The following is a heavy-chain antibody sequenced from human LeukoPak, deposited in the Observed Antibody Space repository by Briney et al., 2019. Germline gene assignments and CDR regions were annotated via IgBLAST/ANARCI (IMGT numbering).Heavy chain of an antibody. CDR2: IWYDGSNK. D-gene: IGHD1-14*01. V-gene: IGHV3-33*01. CDR1: GFPFSSYG. CDR3: ARGRDRVGAFDI. Sequence: GRSLRLSCTASGFPFSSYGMHWVRQAPGKGLEWVAVIWYDGSNKYYADSVKGRFTISRDNSKNTLYLQMNSLRAEDTAVYYCARGRDRVGAFDIWGQGTMVTVSS. J-gene: IGHJ3*02.